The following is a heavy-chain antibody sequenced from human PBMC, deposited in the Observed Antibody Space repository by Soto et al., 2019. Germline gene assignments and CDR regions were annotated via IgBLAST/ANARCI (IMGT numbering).Heavy chain of an antibody. V-gene: IGHV4-61*01. D-gene: IGHD3-10*01. CDR1: GGSVSSGSYY. CDR3: ARDKVEGGSGAFDI. CDR2: IYYSGST. J-gene: IGHJ3*02. Sequence: SLTCTVSGGSVSSGSYYWSWIRQPPGKGLEWIGYIYYSGSTNYNPSLKSRVTISVDTSKNQFSLKLSSVTAADTAVYYCARDKVEGGSGAFDIWGQGTMVTVSS.